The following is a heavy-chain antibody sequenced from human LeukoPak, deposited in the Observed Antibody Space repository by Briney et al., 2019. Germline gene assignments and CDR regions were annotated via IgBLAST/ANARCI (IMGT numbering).Heavy chain of an antibody. CDR2: IIPIFGTA. CDR3: ARAWYCSGGSCHNWFDP. Sequence: ASVRVSCKASGGTFSSYAISWVRQAPGQGLEWMGGIIPIFGTANYAQKFQGRVTITADKSTSTAYMELSSLRSEDTAVYYCARAWYCSGGSCHNWFDPWGQGTLVTVSS. D-gene: IGHD2-15*01. J-gene: IGHJ5*02. V-gene: IGHV1-69*06. CDR1: GGTFSSYA.